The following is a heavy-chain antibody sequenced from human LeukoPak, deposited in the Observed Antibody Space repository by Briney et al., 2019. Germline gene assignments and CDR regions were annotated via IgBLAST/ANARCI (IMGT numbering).Heavy chain of an antibody. V-gene: IGHV4-39*01. CDR1: GGTVSSISYS. D-gene: IGHD2-2*01. CDR3: VRRRDCTSSSCYSGYFDP. Sequence: PSETLSLTCTVSGGTVSSISYSWGWIRQPPGKGFEWIGTVYYRGNTYYNPTLRSRVTISLDTSKSQFSLKVTSVTAADTAVYYCVRRRDCTSSSCYSGYFDPWGQGTLVTVS. J-gene: IGHJ5*02. CDR2: VYYRGNT.